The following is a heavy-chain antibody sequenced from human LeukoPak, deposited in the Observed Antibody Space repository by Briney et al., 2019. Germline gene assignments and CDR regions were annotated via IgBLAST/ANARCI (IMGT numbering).Heavy chain of an antibody. CDR2: ISGSGGST. CDR3: AKGSGGNYYYYYYYMDV. V-gene: IGHV3-23*01. Sequence: PGGSLRLSCAASGFTFSSYAMSWVRQAPGKGLEWVSAISGSGGSTYYADSVKGRFTISRDNSKNTLYLQMNSLRAEDTAVYYCAKGSGGNYYYYYYYMDVWGKGTTVTVSS. D-gene: IGHD4-23*01. CDR1: GFTFSSYA. J-gene: IGHJ6*03.